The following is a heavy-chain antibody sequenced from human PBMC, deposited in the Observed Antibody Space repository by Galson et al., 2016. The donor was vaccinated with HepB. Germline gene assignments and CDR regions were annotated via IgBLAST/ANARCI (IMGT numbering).Heavy chain of an antibody. CDR1: GFSLSTEGMC. CDR3: VRSPGKTRGYFYDGAFDL. D-gene: IGHD3-22*01. Sequence: PALVKPTQTLTLTCNCSGFSLSTEGMCINWIRQPPGRALEWLARIDWDDEKYYRTSLETRLTIFKDTSKNQVVLTMTNMDPVDTATYYCVRSPGKTRGYFYDGAFDLWGQGTMVTVPS. CDR2: IDWDDEK. J-gene: IGHJ3*01. V-gene: IGHV2-70*11.